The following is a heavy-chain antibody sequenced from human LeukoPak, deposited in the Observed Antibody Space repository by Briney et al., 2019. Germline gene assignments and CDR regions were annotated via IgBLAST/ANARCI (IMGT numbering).Heavy chain of an antibody. V-gene: IGHV4-34*01. CDR1: GGSFSGYY. J-gene: IGHJ6*04. CDR3: ARGPHFYGSGSYEYSYYYYYYGMDV. Sequence: SATLSLTCAVSGGSFSGYYWTWVRQPPGKGLEWIGEINHKGATNYNPSLKSRVAISLDTSKNQFSLKLSSVTAADTAVYYCARGPHFYGSGSYEYSYYYYYYGMDVRGKGTAVTVSS. CDR2: INHKGAT. D-gene: IGHD3-10*01.